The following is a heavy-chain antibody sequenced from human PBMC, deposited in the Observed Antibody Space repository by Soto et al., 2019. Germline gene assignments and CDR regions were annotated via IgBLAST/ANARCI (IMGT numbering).Heavy chain of an antibody. D-gene: IGHD6-19*01. Sequence: QAQLEQSGGEVKKPGSSVKVSCKASRVAFSKFIVTWVRQAPGLGLEWVGGIIPLFGTANYAQKFQGRVTITADESPSTSDVEVNNLRSEDTAVYYCAKVRYSSPVGYFSGMDVWGQGTTVTVSS. CDR2: IIPLFGTA. J-gene: IGHJ6*02. V-gene: IGHV1-69*01. CDR1: RVAFSKFI. CDR3: AKVRYSSPVGYFSGMDV.